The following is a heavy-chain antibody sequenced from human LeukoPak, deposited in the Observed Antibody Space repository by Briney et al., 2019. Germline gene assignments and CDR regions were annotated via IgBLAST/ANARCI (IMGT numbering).Heavy chain of an antibody. CDR1: GGSVSSGSYY. V-gene: IGHV4-61*01. J-gene: IGHJ5*02. Sequence: PSETLSLTCTVSGGSVSSGSYYWSWIRQPPGKGLEWIGYIYYSGSTNYNPSLKSRVTISVDTSKNQFSLKLSSVTAADTAVYYCARQRQQLVHLWFDPWGQGTLVTVSS. CDR3: ARQRQQLVHLWFDP. D-gene: IGHD6-13*01. CDR2: IYYSGST.